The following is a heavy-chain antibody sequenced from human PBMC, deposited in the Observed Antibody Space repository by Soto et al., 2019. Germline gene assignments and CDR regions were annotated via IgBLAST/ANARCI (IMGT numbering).Heavy chain of an antibody. D-gene: IGHD3-22*01. CDR3: ARYYYDSSGYYYGWFDH. CDR1: GDSISTYY. J-gene: IGHJ5*02. Sequence: SETLSLTCTVSGDSISTYYWSWIRQPPGKGLEWIAYIYYTGNTYYNPSLKSRVTISMDTSKNQFSLKLSSVTAADTAVYYCARYYYDSSGYYYGWFDHWGQGTLVTVSS. V-gene: IGHV4-59*01. CDR2: IYYTGNT.